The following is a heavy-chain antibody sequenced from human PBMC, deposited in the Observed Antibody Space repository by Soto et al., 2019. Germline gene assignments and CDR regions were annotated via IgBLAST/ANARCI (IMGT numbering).Heavy chain of an antibody. V-gene: IGHV4-39*01. CDR3: ARSNSWIQLRNGEWDDY. CDR1: GGSISSSSYY. CDR2: IYYSGST. J-gene: IGHJ4*02. D-gene: IGHD5-18*01. Sequence: SETLSLTCTVSGGSISSSSYYWGWIRQPPGKGLEWIGSIYYSGSTYYNPSLKSRVTISVDTSKNQFSLKLSSVTAADTAVYYCARSNSWIQLRNGEWDDYWGQGTLVTVSS.